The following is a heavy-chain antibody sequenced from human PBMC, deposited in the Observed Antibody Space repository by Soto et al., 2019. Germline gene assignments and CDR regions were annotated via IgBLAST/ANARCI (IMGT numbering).Heavy chain of an antibody. CDR1: GYTFTSYA. CDR3: ARDLVVVAGYYYYYCMSV. J-gene: IGHJ6*03. Sequence: QVQLVQAGAGVKKPGASVTVSCKASGYTFTSYAMHLVRQSPGQSLEGMGWINAGNGNTKYSQKFQGRVTITRDTSASAAYMELSSLSSEDTAVYYWARDLVVVAGYYYYYCMSVWGKGTTVTV. D-gene: IGHD2-15*01. CDR2: INAGNGNT. V-gene: IGHV1-3*01.